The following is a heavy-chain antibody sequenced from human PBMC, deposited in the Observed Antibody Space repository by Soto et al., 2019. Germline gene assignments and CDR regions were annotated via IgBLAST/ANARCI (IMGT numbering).Heavy chain of an antibody. Sequence: GASVKVSCKVSGYTLTELSMHWVRQAPGKGLEWMGGFDPEDGETIYAQKFQGRVTMTEDTSTDTAYMELSSLRSEDTAVYYCATVNSSWYSRAFDYWGQGTLVTVSS. CDR1: GYTLTELS. CDR2: FDPEDGET. J-gene: IGHJ4*02. CDR3: ATVNSSWYSRAFDY. D-gene: IGHD6-13*01. V-gene: IGHV1-24*01.